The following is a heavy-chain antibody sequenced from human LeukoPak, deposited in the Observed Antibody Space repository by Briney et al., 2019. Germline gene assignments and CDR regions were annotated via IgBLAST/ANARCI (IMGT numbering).Heavy chain of an antibody. CDR3: ARAKPKNMVRGLIMRRESRYYFDY. J-gene: IGHJ4*02. V-gene: IGHV3-53*01. CDR2: IYSGGST. D-gene: IGHD3-10*01. CDR1: GFTFDDYG. Sequence: GGSLRLSCAASGFTFDDYGMSWVRQAPGKGLEWVSVIYSGGSTYYADSVKGRFTISRDNSKSTLYIQMNSLRAEDTAVYYCARAKPKNMVRGLIMRRESRYYFDYWGQGTLVTVSS.